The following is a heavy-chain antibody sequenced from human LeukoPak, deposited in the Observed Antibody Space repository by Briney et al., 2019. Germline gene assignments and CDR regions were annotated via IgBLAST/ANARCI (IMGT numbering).Heavy chain of an antibody. D-gene: IGHD6-13*01. V-gene: IGHV3-23*01. CDR3: ARDRVTLAAAAYFYFNY. CDR2: ISGSGGST. Sequence: SGGSLRLSCAASGFTFSNYAMSWVRQAPGKGLEWVSAISGSGGSTYYADSVKGRFTISRDNSKNTLYLQMNSLRAEDTALYYCARDRVTLAAAAYFYFNYWGQGTLVTVSS. CDR1: GFTFSNYA. J-gene: IGHJ4*02.